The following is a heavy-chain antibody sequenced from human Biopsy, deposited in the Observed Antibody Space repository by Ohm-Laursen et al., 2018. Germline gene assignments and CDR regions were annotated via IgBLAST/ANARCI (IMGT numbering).Heavy chain of an antibody. CDR1: GESFNGYY. J-gene: IGHJ3*02. CDR3: ARDEGLLRAFDI. CDR2: IYSNGNT. V-gene: IGHV4-4*07. D-gene: IGHD1-26*01. Sequence: GTLSLTCAVYGESFNGYYWSWVRQPAGKGLEWIGRIYSNGNTNYNPSLKSRVSMSVDTSKNHFSLNLTSVTAADTAVYYCARDEGLLRAFDIWGQGTLGTVSS.